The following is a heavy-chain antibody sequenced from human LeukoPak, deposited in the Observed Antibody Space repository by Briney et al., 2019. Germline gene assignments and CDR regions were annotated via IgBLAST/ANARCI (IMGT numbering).Heavy chain of an antibody. CDR3: ARGLDSSVVYFDY. D-gene: IGHD3/OR15-3a*01. CDR1: GFTVSSNY. CDR2: LYSGGNT. V-gene: IGHV3-66*02. J-gene: IGHJ4*02. Sequence: PGGSLSLSCVLSGFTVSSNYMSWARQAPGKGLEWLSVLYSGGNTYYADSVKGRFTISRDNSENTLYPQMNSLRPEDTAVYYCARGLDSSVVYFDYWGQGTLVTVSS.